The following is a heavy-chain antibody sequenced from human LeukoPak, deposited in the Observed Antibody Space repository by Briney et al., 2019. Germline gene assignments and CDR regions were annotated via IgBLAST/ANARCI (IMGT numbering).Heavy chain of an antibody. CDR2: IYYSGST. J-gene: IGHJ3*02. Sequence: SETLSLTCTVSGGSISSYYWSWIRQPPGKGLEWIGYIYYSGSTNYNPSLKSRVTISVDASKNQFPLKLSSVTAADTAVYYCARLRYSSRADAFDIWGQGTMVTVSS. D-gene: IGHD6-13*01. CDR3: ARLRYSSRADAFDI. V-gene: IGHV4-59*08. CDR1: GGSISSYY.